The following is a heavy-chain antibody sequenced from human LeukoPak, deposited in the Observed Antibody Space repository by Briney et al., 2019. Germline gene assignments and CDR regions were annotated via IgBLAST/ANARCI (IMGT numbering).Heavy chain of an antibody. V-gene: IGHV3-30*18. CDR2: ISYDGSNK. CDR3: AKARPRDYGDYVDGMDV. CDR1: GFTFSSYG. D-gene: IGHD4-17*01. Sequence: GGSLRLSCAASGFTFSSYGLHGVRQAPGKGLEWVAVISYDGSNKYYADSVKGRFTISRDNSKNTLYLQMNSLRAEDTAVYYCAKARPRDYGDYVDGMDVWGQGTTVTVSS. J-gene: IGHJ6*02.